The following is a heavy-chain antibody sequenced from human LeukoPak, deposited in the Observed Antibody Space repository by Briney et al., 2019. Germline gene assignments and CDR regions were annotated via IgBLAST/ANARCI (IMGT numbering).Heavy chain of an antibody. Sequence: SETLSLTCTVSGGSISSHYWSWIRQPPGKGLEWIGYIYYSGSTNYNPSLKSRATISVDTSKKQFSLKLSSVTAADTAVYYCARGVPYYDFWSGPGGYYYYYMDVWGKGTTVTVSS. CDR1: GGSISSHY. CDR3: ARGVPYYDFWSGPGGYYYYYMDV. J-gene: IGHJ6*03. V-gene: IGHV4-59*11. D-gene: IGHD3-3*01. CDR2: IYYSGST.